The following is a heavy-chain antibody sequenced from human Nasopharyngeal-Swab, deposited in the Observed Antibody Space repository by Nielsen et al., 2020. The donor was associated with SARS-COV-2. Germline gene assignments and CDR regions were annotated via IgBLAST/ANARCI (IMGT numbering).Heavy chain of an antibody. D-gene: IGHD2-2*01. CDR3: ASDSRY. CDR1: GFTFSDYT. CDR2: ISRSGSYM. V-gene: IGHV3-21*01. J-gene: IGHJ4*02. Sequence: GESLKISCAASGFTFSDYTMNWVRQAPGQGLAWVSSISRSGSYMYYTDSVKGRFTMSRDNAKNSLYLQMNSLRAEETAVYYCASDSRYWGQGTLVTVSS.